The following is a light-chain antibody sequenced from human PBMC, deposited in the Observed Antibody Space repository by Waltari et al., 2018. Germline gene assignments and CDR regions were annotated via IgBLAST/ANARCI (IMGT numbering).Light chain of an antibody. CDR3: QQFVSSPRT. Sequence: VLTQSPGTLSLSPGEKATLSCRASQSVSNNYLLWYQQKPGQAPRGLIYGTSNRATGIPDRFSGSGSGTDFTLTISRLEPEDFAVYYCQQFVSSPRTFGQGTKVEFK. CDR1: QSVSNNY. J-gene: IGKJ1*01. CDR2: GTS. V-gene: IGKV3-20*01.